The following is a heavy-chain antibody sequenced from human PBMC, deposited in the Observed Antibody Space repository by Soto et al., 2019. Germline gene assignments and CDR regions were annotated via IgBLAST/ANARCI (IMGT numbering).Heavy chain of an antibody. CDR3: AREDWNYQIYYYYYYMDV. J-gene: IGHJ6*03. V-gene: IGHV3-7*01. D-gene: IGHD1-7*01. Sequence: GGSLRLSCAASGFTFSRYWMSWVRQAPGKGMEWVANIKQDGSEKYYVDSVKGRFTISRDNAKNSLYLQMNSLRAEDTAVYYCAREDWNYQIYYYYYYMDVWGKGTTVTVSS. CDR1: GFTFSRYW. CDR2: IKQDGSEK.